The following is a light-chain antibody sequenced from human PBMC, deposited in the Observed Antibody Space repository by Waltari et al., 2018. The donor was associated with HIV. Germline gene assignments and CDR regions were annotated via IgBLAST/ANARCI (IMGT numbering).Light chain of an antibody. CDR2: LGS. Sequence: DIVMTQSPLSLPVTPGEPASISCRSSQSLLHSNGYNYLDWYLQKPGQSPQLLIYLGSNRASGVPDRFSGSGSGTDFTLKISRVEAEDDGVYYCMQALQTPYTFGLGTKLQIK. V-gene: IGKV2-28*01. CDR3: MQALQTPYT. J-gene: IGKJ2*01. CDR1: QSLLHSNGYNY.